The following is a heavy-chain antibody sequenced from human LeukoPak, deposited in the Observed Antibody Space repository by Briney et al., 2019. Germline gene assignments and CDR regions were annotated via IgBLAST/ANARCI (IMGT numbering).Heavy chain of an antibody. D-gene: IGHD6-6*01. CDR3: ARDLGVAVRPFSLFY. CDR1: GYTFTGYY. Sequence: GASVKVSCKASGYTFTGYYMHWVRQAPGQGAEWMGWINPKSGVTNYAQKFQGRVTMTSDTSISTAYMNFSRLRSDDTAMYYCARDLGVAVRPFSLFYWGQGTLVTVSS. V-gene: IGHV1-2*02. CDR2: INPKSGVT. J-gene: IGHJ4*02.